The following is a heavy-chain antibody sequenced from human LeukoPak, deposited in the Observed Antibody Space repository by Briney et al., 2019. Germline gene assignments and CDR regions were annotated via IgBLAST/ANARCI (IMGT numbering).Heavy chain of an antibody. D-gene: IGHD3-9*01. CDR1: GYTFTGYY. Sequence: ASVKVSCKASGYTFTGYYMHWVRQAPGQGLEWMGWINPNSGGTNYAQKFQGWVTMTRDTSISTAYMELSRLRSDDTAVYYCARGALPGLRYFDWLPEFDYWGQGTLVTVSS. V-gene: IGHV1-2*04. J-gene: IGHJ4*02. CDR3: ARGALPGLRYFDWLPEFDY. CDR2: INPNSGGT.